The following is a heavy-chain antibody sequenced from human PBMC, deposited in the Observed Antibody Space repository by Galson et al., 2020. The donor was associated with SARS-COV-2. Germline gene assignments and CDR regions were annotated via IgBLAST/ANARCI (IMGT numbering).Heavy chain of an antibody. CDR3: ARVGWLQFDFDS. CDR2: INQDGSEE. V-gene: IGHV3-7*01. Sequence: GGSLRLSCVASGFIFSSHWMTWVRQTPGKGLEWVAIINQDGSEEQFVDSVKGRFSISRDNAKSSLFLQLNSLRGEDTAIYYCARVGWLQFDFDSWGQGTLVTVSS. J-gene: IGHJ4*02. CDR1: GFIFSSHW. D-gene: IGHD5-12*01.